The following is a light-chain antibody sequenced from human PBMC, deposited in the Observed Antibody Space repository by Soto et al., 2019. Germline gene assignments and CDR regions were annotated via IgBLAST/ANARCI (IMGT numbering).Light chain of an antibody. CDR1: QSISDS. CDR3: QQYKRH. Sequence: DIQMTQSPSTLSASVGDRVTITCRASQSISDSLAWYQQKPGKAPKLLIFKASNLESGVPSRFSGSGSGTEFTLTISSLQPYDFATYYCQQYKRHLGQGTKVEI. J-gene: IGKJ1*01. CDR2: KAS. V-gene: IGKV1-5*03.